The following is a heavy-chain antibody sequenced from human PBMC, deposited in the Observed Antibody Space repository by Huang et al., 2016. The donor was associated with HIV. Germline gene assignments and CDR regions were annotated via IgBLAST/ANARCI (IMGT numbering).Heavy chain of an antibody. V-gene: IGHV3-21*02. J-gene: IGHJ4*02. D-gene: IGHD3-10*01. CDR1: GFSFICCT. Sequence: EMQLVQSGGGLVKPGGSLRLSCAASGFSFICCTLTWGRQTSRQCLECVATIVSSGSSIYYAAVGKAKGLLTVSRDNTKNSLYLQIKSLRAEDTAVYYCATVGWNSGSDAFYFDYWGQGTLVTVSS. CDR2: IVSSGSSI. CDR3: ATVGWNSGSDAFYFDY.